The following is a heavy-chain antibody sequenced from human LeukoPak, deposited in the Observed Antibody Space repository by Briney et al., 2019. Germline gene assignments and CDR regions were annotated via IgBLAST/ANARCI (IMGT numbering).Heavy chain of an antibody. CDR3: ARDEGCSGGGCYDFDY. CDR1: GGTFSSYA. J-gene: IGHJ4*02. Sequence: ASVKVSCKASGGTFSSYAISWVRQAPGQGLEWMGGIIPIFGTANYAQKFQGRVTITADKSTSTAYMELSSLRSEDTAVYYCARDEGCSGGGCYDFDYWGQGTLVTVSS. V-gene: IGHV1-69*06. CDR2: IIPIFGTA. D-gene: IGHD2-15*01.